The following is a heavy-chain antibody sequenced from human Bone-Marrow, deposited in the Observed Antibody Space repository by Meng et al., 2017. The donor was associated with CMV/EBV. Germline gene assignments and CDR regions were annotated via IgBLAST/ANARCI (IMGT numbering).Heavy chain of an antibody. Sequence: SVKVSCKASGGTFSSYAISWVRQAPGQGLEWMGGIIPILGIANYAQKFQGRVTITADKSTSTAYMELSRLRSDDTAVYYCARVVEYCSSTSCYYYGMDVWGQGTTVTVSS. D-gene: IGHD2-2*01. J-gene: IGHJ6*02. CDR2: IIPILGIA. V-gene: IGHV1-69*10. CDR1: GGTFSSYA. CDR3: ARVVEYCSSTSCYYYGMDV.